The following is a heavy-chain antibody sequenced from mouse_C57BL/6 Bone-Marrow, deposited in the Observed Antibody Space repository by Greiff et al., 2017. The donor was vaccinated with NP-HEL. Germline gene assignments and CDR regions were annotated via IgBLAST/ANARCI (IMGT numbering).Heavy chain of an antibody. V-gene: IGHV1-19*01. Sequence: VQLQQSGPVLVKPGASVKMSCKASGYTFTDYYMNWVKQSHGKSLEWIGVINPYNGGTSYNQKFKGKATLTVDKSSSTAYMELNSLTSEDSAVYYCARSWYYGSSYYFDYWGQGTTLTVSS. CDR3: ARSWYYGSSYYFDY. CDR1: GYTFTDYY. D-gene: IGHD1-1*01. J-gene: IGHJ2*01. CDR2: INPYNGGT.